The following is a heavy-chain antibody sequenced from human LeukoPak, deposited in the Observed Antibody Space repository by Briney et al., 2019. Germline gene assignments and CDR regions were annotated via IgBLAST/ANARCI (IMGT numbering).Heavy chain of an antibody. J-gene: IGHJ4*02. CDR1: GYTFTNYG. CDR3: ARDRRNYDFWSGYPLDY. CDR2: ISAYNGNT. D-gene: IGHD3-3*01. V-gene: IGHV1-18*01. Sequence: ASVKVSCKASGYTFTNYGISWVRQAPGQGLEWMGWISAYNGNTNYAQKLQGRVTMTTDTSTSTAYMELRSLRSDDTAVYYCARDRRNYDFWSGYPLDYWGRGTLVTVSS.